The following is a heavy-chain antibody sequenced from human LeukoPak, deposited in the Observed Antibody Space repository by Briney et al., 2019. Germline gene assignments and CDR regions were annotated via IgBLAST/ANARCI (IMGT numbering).Heavy chain of an antibody. CDR1: GGSIGSYY. V-gene: IGHV4-59*01. Sequence: KPSETLSLTCTVPGGSIGSYYWSWIRLPPGKGLEWIGYIYYSGSTNYNPSLKSRVTISVDTSKNKFSLKLSSVTAADTAVYYCARHRPLLRYSSGWYAYYFDYWGQGTLVTVSS. D-gene: IGHD6-19*01. CDR3: ARHRPLLRYSSGWYAYYFDY. CDR2: IYYSGST. J-gene: IGHJ4*02.